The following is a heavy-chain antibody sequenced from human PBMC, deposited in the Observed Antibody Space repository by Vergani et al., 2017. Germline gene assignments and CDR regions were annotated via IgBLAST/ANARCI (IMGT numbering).Heavy chain of an antibody. CDR2: IYTRGST. V-gene: IGHV4-4*07. CDR1: GGSISSYY. J-gene: IGHJ2*01. CDR3: ARARIGYCTNGVCSRHWYFDL. D-gene: IGHD2-8*01. Sequence: QVQLQESGPGLVKPSETLSLTCTVSGGSISSYYWSWIRQPAGKGLEWIGRIYTRGSTNYNPSLKSRVTMSVDTSKNQFSLKLSSVTAADTAVYYCARARIGYCTNGVCSRHWYFDLWGRGTLVTVSS.